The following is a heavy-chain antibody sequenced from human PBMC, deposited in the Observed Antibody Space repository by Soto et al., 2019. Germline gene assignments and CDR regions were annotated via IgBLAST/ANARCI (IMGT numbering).Heavy chain of an antibody. CDR1: GFTFSNAW. Sequence: PGGSLRLSCAASGFTFSNAWMNWVRQAPGKGLEWVGRIKSKTDGGTTDYAAPVKGRFTISRDDSKNTLYLQMNSLKTEDTAVYYCTTVRWEDANANYYCYGMDVWGQGTTVTVSS. J-gene: IGHJ6*02. V-gene: IGHV3-15*07. CDR3: TTVRWEDANANYYCYGMDV. D-gene: IGHD1-26*01. CDR2: IKSKTDGGTT.